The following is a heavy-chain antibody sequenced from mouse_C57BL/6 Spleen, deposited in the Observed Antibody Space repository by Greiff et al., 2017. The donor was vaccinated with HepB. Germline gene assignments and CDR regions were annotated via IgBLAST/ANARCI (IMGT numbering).Heavy chain of an antibody. CDR3: ARGEDSSGYGYAMDY. J-gene: IGHJ4*01. V-gene: IGHV1-55*01. D-gene: IGHD3-2*02. CDR1: GYTFTSYW. CDR2: IYPGSGST. Sequence: QVQLQQPGAELVKPGASVKMSCKASGYTFTSYWITWVKQRPGQGLEWIGDIYPGSGSTNYNEKFKSKATLTVDTSSSTAYMQLSSLTSEDSAVYYGARGEDSSGYGYAMDYWGQGTSVTVSS.